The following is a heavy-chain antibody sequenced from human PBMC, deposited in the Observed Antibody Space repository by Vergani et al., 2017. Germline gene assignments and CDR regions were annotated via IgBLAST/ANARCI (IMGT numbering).Heavy chain of an antibody. CDR1: GYTFTDYF. CDR2: INPNSGGT. Sequence: QVQLVQSGAEVKKPGASVKVSCKASGYTFTDYFMHWVRQAPGQGLEWMGWINPNSGGTNYAQKFQGRVTMTRDTSISTAYMELRSLRSDDTAVYYCARVRQVAGTVDYWGQGTLVTVSS. J-gene: IGHJ4*02. CDR3: ARVRQVAGTVDY. D-gene: IGHD6-19*01. V-gene: IGHV1-2*02.